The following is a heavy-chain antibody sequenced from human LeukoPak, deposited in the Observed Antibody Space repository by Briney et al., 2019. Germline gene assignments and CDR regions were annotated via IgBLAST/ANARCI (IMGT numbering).Heavy chain of an antibody. CDR2: IHQDGSEK. Sequence: GGSLRLSCATSGFTFSSYWMSWVRQAPGKGLEWVANIHQDGSEKYYVDSVKGRFTISRDNAKKSLYLQMNSLRAEDTAAYYCQTTRAGDFDYWGQGTLVTVSS. V-gene: IGHV3-7*01. CDR1: GFTFSSYW. D-gene: IGHD1/OR15-1a*01. CDR3: QTTRAGDFDY. J-gene: IGHJ4*02.